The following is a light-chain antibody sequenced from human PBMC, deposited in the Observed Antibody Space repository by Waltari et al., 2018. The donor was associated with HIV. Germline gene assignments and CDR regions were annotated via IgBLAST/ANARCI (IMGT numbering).Light chain of an antibody. CDR1: SSEVGDYNY. CDR2: EVS. Sequence: QSALTQPASVSGSLGQSITISCTGASSEVGDYNYVSWYQQHPGKAPKVMIFEVSNRPSGVSDRFSGSKSGNTASLTISGVQPEDEADYYCSSYTTSNSHVVFGGGTKVTVL. CDR3: SSYTTSNSHVV. J-gene: IGLJ2*01. V-gene: IGLV2-14*01.